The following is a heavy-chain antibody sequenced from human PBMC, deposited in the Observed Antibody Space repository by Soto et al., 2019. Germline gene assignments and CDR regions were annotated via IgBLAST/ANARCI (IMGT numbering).Heavy chain of an antibody. CDR3: ERGSNDSSKGSRIFDL. CDR2: ITDSGGDA. V-gene: IGHV3-23*01. D-gene: IGHD1-1*01. CDR1: VITLFIRS. J-gene: IGHJ4*02. Sequence: WWSXRLSGVSSVITLFIRSRSVVRHAPGEGLEWVSTITDSGGDAKYADSVSGRFDISRDNSKKTLYLQMSSLKAEDSAIYYCERGSNDSSKGSRIFDLWGRGTLVTLSS.